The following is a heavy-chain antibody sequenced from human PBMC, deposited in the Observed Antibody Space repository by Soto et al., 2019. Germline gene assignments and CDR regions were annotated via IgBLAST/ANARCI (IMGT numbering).Heavy chain of an antibody. CDR2: IYWDDAK. CDR3: AHKGGGDRILDY. Sequence: QITLKESGPTLVKPTQTLTLTCTFSGFSLSTSGVGVGWIRQPPGKALEWLALIYWDDAKHYSPSLKSRLTITKETSKNQVVLKTTNMDPVDTATYYCAHKGGGDRILDYWGQGTLVTVSS. CDR1: GFSLSTSGVG. V-gene: IGHV2-5*02. J-gene: IGHJ4*02. D-gene: IGHD3-16*01.